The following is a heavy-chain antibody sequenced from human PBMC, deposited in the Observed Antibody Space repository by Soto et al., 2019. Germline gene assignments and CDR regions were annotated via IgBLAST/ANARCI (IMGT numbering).Heavy chain of an antibody. D-gene: IGHD4-4*01. V-gene: IGHV3-33*06. CDR3: RKDPSQTTGPTYDNWFDT. J-gene: IGHJ5*02. CDR2: IWSDGSEK. CDR1: GFNFRNYA. Sequence: PGGSVRLSCAASGFNFRNYAMHWVRQAPGKGLEWVAVIWSDGSEKYYGASVKGRVTISRDNFKNTVSLQMNSLRVEDTAIYYCRKDPSQTTGPTYDNWFDTWALGTLVTVAS.